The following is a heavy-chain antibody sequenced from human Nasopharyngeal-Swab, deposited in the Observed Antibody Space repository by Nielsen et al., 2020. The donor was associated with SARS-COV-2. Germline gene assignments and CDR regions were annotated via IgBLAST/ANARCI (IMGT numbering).Heavy chain of an antibody. J-gene: IGHJ4*02. Sequence: WSRQRPGKGLEWIGEINHSGSTNYNPSLKSRVTISVDTSKNQFSLKLSSVTAADTAVYYCARIEDCSSTSCYDYFDYWGQGTLVTVSS. CDR3: ARIEDCSSTSCYDYFDY. V-gene: IGHV4-34*01. D-gene: IGHD2-2*01. CDR2: INHSGST.